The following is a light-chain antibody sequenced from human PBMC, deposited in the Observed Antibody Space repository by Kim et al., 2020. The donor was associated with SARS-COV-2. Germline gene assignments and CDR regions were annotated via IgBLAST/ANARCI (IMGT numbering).Light chain of an antibody. J-gene: IGKJ1*01. Sequence: ASVGKRVTITCRASHDISSSLDWYQQKPGKVPKVLIYATSALPSGVPSRFSGSGSGTKFTLTINSLQTEDIATYYCLKYNSAPWRFGPGTKVDIK. V-gene: IGKV1-27*01. CDR1: HDISSS. CDR3: LKYNSAPWR. CDR2: ATS.